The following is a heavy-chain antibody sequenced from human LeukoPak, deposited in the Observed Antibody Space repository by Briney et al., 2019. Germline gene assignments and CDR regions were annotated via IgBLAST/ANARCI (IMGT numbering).Heavy chain of an antibody. Sequence: PGGSLRLSCTASGFTFNNYAMSWVRQAPGKGLEWVSASSPSGDSPYYADSVKGRFTISRDNSKNTLDLQMNSLRVEDTAVYYCAKGVFGSGSYREYFEQWGQGTLVTVSS. V-gene: IGHV3-23*01. CDR1: GFTFNNYA. CDR2: SSPSGDSP. J-gene: IGHJ1*01. CDR3: AKGVFGSGSYREYFEQ. D-gene: IGHD3-10*01.